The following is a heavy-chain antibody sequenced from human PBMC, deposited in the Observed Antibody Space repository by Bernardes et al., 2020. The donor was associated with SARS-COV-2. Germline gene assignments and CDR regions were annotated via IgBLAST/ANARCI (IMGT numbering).Heavy chain of an antibody. CDR2: INHSGST. V-gene: IGHV4-34*01. Sequence: SETLSLTCAAYGGSFSGYYWSWIRQPPGKGLEWIGEINHSGSTNYNPSLKSRVTISVDTSKNQFSLKLSSVTAADTAVYYCAREALDSGYDYGWFDHWGQRTLVTVSS. CDR1: GGSFSGYY. J-gene: IGHJ5*02. CDR3: AREALDSGYDYGWFDH. D-gene: IGHD5-12*01.